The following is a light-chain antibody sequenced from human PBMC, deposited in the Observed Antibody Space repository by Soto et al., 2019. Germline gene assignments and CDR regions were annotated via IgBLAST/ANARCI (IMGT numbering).Light chain of an antibody. CDR2: DAS. CDR1: QSLNSL. CDR3: QQYNSYSSWT. Sequence: DIQMTQSPSTLSASVGDRVTITCRASQSLNSLLAWYQQKPGRAPKLLIYDASTLESGVPSRFSGSGSGTEFTLTTGTLQHGCLAPYYCQQYNSYSSWTFGKATK. J-gene: IGKJ1*01. V-gene: IGKV1-5*01.